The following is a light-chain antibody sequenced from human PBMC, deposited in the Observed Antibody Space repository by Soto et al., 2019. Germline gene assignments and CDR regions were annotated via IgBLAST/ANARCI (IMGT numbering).Light chain of an antibody. CDR1: QSVSSSY. V-gene: IGKV3-20*01. Sequence: EIVLTQSPGTLSLSPGDRATLSCRASQSVSSSYLAWYQQKPGQAPRLLIYGASSRATGIPDRFSGSGSGTDFTLTISRLEPEDFAVYYCQHYGSSQWTFDQGTKVEIK. CDR3: QHYGSSQWT. CDR2: GAS. J-gene: IGKJ1*01.